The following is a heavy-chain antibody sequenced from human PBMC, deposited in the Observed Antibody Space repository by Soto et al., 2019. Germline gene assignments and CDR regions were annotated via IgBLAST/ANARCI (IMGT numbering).Heavy chain of an antibody. CDR1: GFTSSSYS. Sequence: EVQLVESGGGLVQPGGSLRLFCAASGFTSSSYSMNWVRQAPGKGPEWVSYISSSSITIYYADSVKGRFTISRDNAKNSLYLQMNSLRDEDTAVYYCARDGFWSGLRPDYWGQGTLVTVSS. CDR3: ARDGFWSGLRPDY. J-gene: IGHJ4*02. V-gene: IGHV3-48*02. D-gene: IGHD3-3*01. CDR2: ISSSSITI.